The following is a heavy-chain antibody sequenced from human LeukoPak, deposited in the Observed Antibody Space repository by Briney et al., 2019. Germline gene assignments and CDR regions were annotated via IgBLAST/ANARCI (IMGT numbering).Heavy chain of an antibody. V-gene: IGHV3-53*01. D-gene: IGHD1-14*01. J-gene: IGHJ4*02. CDR1: GFTVSSNY. CDR3: ARRTAVSYYFDS. Sequence: GGSLRLSCAASGFTVSSNYMSWVRQAPGEGLEWVSVIYSGGGTFYADSVKGRFTISRDNSKNTLYLQMNSLRVEDTAVYYCARRTAVSYYFDSWGQGTLVTVSS. CDR2: IYSGGGT.